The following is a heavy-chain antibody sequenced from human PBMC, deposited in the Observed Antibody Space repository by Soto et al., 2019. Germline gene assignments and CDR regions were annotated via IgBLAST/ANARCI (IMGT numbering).Heavy chain of an antibody. CDR1: GFTFSNAW. J-gene: IGHJ4*02. V-gene: IGHV3-15*01. CDR3: TTDPPDYGGNLDFDY. CDR2: IKSKTDGGTT. D-gene: IGHD4-17*01. Sequence: EVQLVESGGGLVKPGGSLRLSCAASGFTFSNAWMSWVRQAPGKGLEWVGRIKSKTDGGTTDYAAPVKGRFTISRDDSKNTLYLQMNSLKTEDTAVYYRTTDPPDYGGNLDFDYWGQGTLVTVSS.